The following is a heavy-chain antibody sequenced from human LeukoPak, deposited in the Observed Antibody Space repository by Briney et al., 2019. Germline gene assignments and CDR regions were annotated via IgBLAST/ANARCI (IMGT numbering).Heavy chain of an antibody. CDR2: IIPIFGTA. CDR1: GGTFSSYA. D-gene: IGHD3-3*01. CDR3: ASSRRITIFGVVIEDYHYYMDV. V-gene: IGHV1-69*13. Sequence: SVKVSCKASGGTFSSYAISWVRQAPGQGLEWMGGIIPIFGTANYAQKFQGRVTITADESTSTAYMELSSLRSEDTAVYYCASSRRITIFGVVIEDYHYYMDVWGKGTTVTVSS. J-gene: IGHJ6*03.